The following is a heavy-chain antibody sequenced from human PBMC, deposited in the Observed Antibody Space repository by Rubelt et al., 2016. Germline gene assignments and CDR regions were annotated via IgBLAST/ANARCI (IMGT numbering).Heavy chain of an antibody. V-gene: IGHV4-59*01. J-gene: IGHJ6*03. CDR2: IYFSGRT. CDR1: GGSISTYY. Sequence: QVQLQESGPGLVKPSETLSLTCSVSGGSISTYYWSWVRQSPGKGLEWIGYIYFSGRTDYNPSLKSRVTILLDTSKNQFSLRWSYVTAADTGVYYCARENDYYYYMDVWGKGTTVTVSS. CDR3: ARENDYYYYMDV.